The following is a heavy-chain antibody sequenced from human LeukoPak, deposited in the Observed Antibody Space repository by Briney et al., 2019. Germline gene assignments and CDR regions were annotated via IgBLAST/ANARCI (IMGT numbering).Heavy chain of an antibody. J-gene: IGHJ4*02. CDR2: IYYSGST. CDR3: ARTRGFLESYFDY. D-gene: IGHD3-3*01. V-gene: IGHV4-59*08. CDR1: GGSISIYY. Sequence: SSETLSLTCTVSGGSISIYYCSWIRQPPGKGLEWIGYIYYSGSTNYNPSLKSRVTISVDTSKNQFSLKLSSVTAADTAVYYCARTRGFLESYFDYWGQGTLVTVSS.